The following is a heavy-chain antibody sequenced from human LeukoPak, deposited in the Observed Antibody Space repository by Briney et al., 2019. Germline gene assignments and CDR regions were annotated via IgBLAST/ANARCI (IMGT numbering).Heavy chain of an antibody. D-gene: IGHD3-3*01. CDR2: MNPNSGNT. CDR3: ARMVAGFWSGYSYLDY. J-gene: IGHJ4*02. V-gene: IGHV1-8*01. CDR1: GYTFTSYD. Sequence: ASVKVSCKASGYTFTSYDINSVRQATGQGLEWMGWMNPNSGNTGYAQKFQGRVTMTRNTSISTAYMELSSLRSEDTAVYYCARMVAGFWSGYSYLDYWGQGTLVTVSS.